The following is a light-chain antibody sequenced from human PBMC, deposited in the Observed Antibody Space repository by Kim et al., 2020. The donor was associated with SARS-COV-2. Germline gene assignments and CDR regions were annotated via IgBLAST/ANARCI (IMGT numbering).Light chain of an antibody. V-gene: IGLV1-47*01. J-gene: IGLJ1*01. CDR2: RNS. CDR1: TSNIGTNY. CDR3: ATWDDSLSGYV. Sequence: GQSVTTACSGGTSNIGTNYVYWYQHLPGTAPNLLIYRNSQRPSGVPDRFSGSKSGTSASLAISGLRSEDEADYYCATWDDSLSGYVFGTGTKVTVL.